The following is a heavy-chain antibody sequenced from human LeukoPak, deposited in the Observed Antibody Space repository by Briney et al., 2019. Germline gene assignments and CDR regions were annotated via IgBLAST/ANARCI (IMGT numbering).Heavy chain of an antibody. CDR2: IYSGGST. CDR1: GFTVSSNY. CDR3: ARSPGGYCSSTSCLPPDY. V-gene: IGHV3-53*01. J-gene: IGHJ4*02. D-gene: IGHD2-2*01. Sequence: GGSLRLSCAASGFTVSSNYMSWVRQAPGKGLEWVSVIYSGGSTYYADSVKGRFTISRDNSKNTLYLQMNSLRAEDTAVYYCARSPGGYCSSTSCLPPDYWGQGTLVTVSS.